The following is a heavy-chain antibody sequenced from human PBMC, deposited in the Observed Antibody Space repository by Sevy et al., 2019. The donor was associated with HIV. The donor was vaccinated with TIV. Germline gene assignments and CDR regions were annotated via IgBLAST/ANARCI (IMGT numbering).Heavy chain of an antibody. J-gene: IGHJ4*02. CDR1: GDSVSSNSAA. CDR2: TYYGSKWYN. Sequence: SQTLSLTCAISGDSVSSNSAAWNWIRQSPSRGLEWLGRTYYGSKWYNDYAVSVKSRITINPDTSKNQFSLQLNSVTPEETAVYYCARQLIQNGYSYGANFDYWGQGTLVTVSS. V-gene: IGHV6-1*01. D-gene: IGHD5-18*01. CDR3: ARQLIQNGYSYGANFDY.